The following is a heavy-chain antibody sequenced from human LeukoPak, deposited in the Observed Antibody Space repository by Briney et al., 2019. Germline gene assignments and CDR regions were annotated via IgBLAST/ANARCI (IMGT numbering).Heavy chain of an antibody. J-gene: IGHJ6*02. CDR3: ARWTVVVPAERAPYYYGMDV. CDR1: GYTFTSYA. CDR2: INAGNGNT. V-gene: IGHV1-3*01. D-gene: IGHD2-2*01. Sequence: ASVKVSCKASGYTFTSYAMHWVRQAPGERLEWMGWINAGNGNTKYSQKFQGRVTITRDTSASTAYMELSSLRSEDTAVYYCARWTVVVPAERAPYYYGMDVWGQGTTVTVSS.